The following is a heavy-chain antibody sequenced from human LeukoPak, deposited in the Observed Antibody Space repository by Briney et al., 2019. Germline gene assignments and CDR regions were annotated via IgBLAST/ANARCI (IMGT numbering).Heavy chain of an antibody. J-gene: IGHJ4*02. V-gene: IGHV4-59*08. CDR1: GGSISSYY. Sequence: SETLSLTCTVSGGSISSYYWGWIRQSPVKGLEWIGYIYSSGSTNYNPSLKSRVTISVDTSKNQFSLKLSSVTAADTAVYYCARWPSGYNYGLFDCWGQGALVTVSS. D-gene: IGHD5-18*01. CDR2: IYSSGST. CDR3: ARWPSGYNYGLFDC.